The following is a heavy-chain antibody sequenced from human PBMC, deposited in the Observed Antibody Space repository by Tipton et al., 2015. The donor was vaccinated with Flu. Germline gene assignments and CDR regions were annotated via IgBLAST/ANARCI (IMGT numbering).Heavy chain of an antibody. CDR1: GDSISSGTYY. V-gene: IGHV4-61*02. CDR3: ARDYSNRGLSYYFGMDV. J-gene: IGHJ6*02. D-gene: IGHD4-11*01. Sequence: LRLSCSVSGDSISSGTYYWTWMRQPAGKGLEWIGRIHESGSTNYNPSLRSRVTMSVDTSKNHFSLKLRSVTAADTAVYYCARDYSNRGLSYYFGMDVWGQGTTVTVSS. CDR2: IHESGST.